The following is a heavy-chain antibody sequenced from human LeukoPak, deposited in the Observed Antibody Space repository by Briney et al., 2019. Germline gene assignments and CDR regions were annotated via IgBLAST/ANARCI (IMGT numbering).Heavy chain of an antibody. CDR1: GFTVSSNY. Sequence: GGSLRLSCVVSGFTVSSNYMSWVRQAPGKGLEWVSVIYSGGSTYYADSVKGRFTISRDNSKNSLYLQMNSLRAEDTAVYYCARGPITTGRDWFDPWGQGTLVIVSS. CDR2: IYSGGST. CDR3: ARGPITTGRDWFDP. V-gene: IGHV3-53*01. J-gene: IGHJ5*02. D-gene: IGHD1-1*01.